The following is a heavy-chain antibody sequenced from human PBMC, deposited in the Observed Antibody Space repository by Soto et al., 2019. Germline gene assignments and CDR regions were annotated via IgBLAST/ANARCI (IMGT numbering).Heavy chain of an antibody. V-gene: IGHV3-21*01. J-gene: IGHJ3*02. CDR3: ARDLGVHTLTIANDASDI. CDR2: ISSSSSYI. D-gene: IGHD4-17*01. CDR1: GFTFSSYS. Sequence: VQLVESGGGLVKPGGSLRLSCAASGFTFSSYSMNWVRQAPGKGLEWVSSISSSSSYIYYADSVKGRFTISRDNAKNSRYLQMNSLRAEDTAVYYCARDLGVHTLTIANDASDIWGQGTMVTASS.